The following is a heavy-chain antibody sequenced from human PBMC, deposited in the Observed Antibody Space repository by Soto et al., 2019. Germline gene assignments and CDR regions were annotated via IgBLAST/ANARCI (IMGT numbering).Heavy chain of an antibody. CDR2: VYYSGTT. V-gene: IGHV4-59*01. J-gene: IGHJ4*02. D-gene: IGHD6-13*01. CDR1: GGSISSYY. Sequence: TSETLSLTCTVSGGSISSYYWTWIRQPPGKGLEWVGYVYYSGTTYYNPSLQSRVTISVDTSKNQFSLKAKSVTAADTAIYYCARAGSTWRYFFDYWGQGSLVTVSS. CDR3: ARAGSTWRYFFDY.